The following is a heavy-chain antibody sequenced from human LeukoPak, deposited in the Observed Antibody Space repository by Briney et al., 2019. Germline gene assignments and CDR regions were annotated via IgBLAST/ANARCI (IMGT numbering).Heavy chain of an antibody. J-gene: IGHJ4*02. CDR2: IIPIFGTA. V-gene: IGHV1-69*01. Sequence: SVKVSCKASGGTLSSYAISWVRQAPGQGLEWMGGIIPIFGTANYAQKFQGRVTITADESTSTAYMELSSLRSEDTAVYYCARDRIAVAGNSDFDYWGQGTLVTVSS. D-gene: IGHD6-19*01. CDR1: GGTLSSYA. CDR3: ARDRIAVAGNSDFDY.